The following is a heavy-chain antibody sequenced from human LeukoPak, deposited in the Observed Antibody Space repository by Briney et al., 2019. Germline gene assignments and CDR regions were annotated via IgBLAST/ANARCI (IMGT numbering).Heavy chain of an antibody. CDR1: GYSISSGSY. D-gene: IGHD3-16*01. CDR2: IYHTEST. Sequence: SETLSLICVVSGYSISSGSYWDWVRQPPGKGLEWIGTIYHTESTYYNPSLKSRVTISVDTSKNQFSLKLSSVTAADTAVYYCAKRGLGGGSDDFWGQGTLVTVSS. J-gene: IGHJ4*02. V-gene: IGHV4-38-2*01. CDR3: AKRGLGGGSDDF.